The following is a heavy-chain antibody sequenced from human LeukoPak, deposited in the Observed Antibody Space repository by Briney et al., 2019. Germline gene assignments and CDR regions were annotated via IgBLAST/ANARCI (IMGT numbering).Heavy chain of an antibody. V-gene: IGHV4-34*01. CDR3: ARSRPTVFGYPHYYYYYGMDV. J-gene: IGHJ6*02. Sequence: PSETLSLTCAVSGGSISSGGYYWSWIRQPPGKGLEWIGEINHSGSTNYNPSLKSRVTISVDTSKNQFSLKLSSVTAADTAVYYCARSRPTVFGYPHYYYYYGMDVWGQGTTVTVSS. CDR1: GGSISSGGYY. D-gene: IGHD3-10*02. CDR2: INHSGST.